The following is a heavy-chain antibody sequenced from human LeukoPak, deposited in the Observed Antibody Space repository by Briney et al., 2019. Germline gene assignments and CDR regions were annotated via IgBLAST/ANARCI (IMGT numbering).Heavy chain of an antibody. CDR1: GYTFTGYY. V-gene: IGHV1-69*13. Sequence: SVKVSCKASGYTFTGYYMHWVRQAPGQGLEWMGGIIPIFGTANYAQKFQGRVTITADESTSTAYMELSSLRSEDTAVYYCARAPMGPELLYFDYWGQGTLVTVSS. CDR2: IIPIFGTA. CDR3: ARAPMGPELLYFDY. J-gene: IGHJ4*02. D-gene: IGHD1-14*01.